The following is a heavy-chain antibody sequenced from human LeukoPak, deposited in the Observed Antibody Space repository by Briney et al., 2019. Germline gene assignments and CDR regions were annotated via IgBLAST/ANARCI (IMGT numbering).Heavy chain of an antibody. J-gene: IGHJ4*02. CDR2: ISGSNGNT. D-gene: IGHD1-26*01. CDR3: ARSGRGTYYYFDL. V-gene: IGHV1-18*01. Sequence: ASVEVSCKASGYTFSSYAMNWVRQAPGQGLEWIGWISGSNGNTKYTLKFQGRVTMTADTSTGTAYMDLTNLRFDDTAVYFCARSGRGTYYYFDLWGQGTLVTVSS. CDR1: GYTFSSYA.